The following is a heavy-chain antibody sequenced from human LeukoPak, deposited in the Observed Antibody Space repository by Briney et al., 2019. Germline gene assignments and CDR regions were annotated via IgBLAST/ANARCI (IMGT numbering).Heavy chain of an antibody. Sequence: ASVKVSCKASGGTFSSYAISWVRQATGQGLEWMGWMNPNSGNTGYAQKLQGRVTMTRNTSISTAYMELSSLRSEDTAVYYCARGHYDFSWGQGTLVTVSS. CDR2: MNPNSGNT. CDR3: ARGHYDFS. V-gene: IGHV1-8*02. CDR1: GGTFSSYA. D-gene: IGHD3-3*01. J-gene: IGHJ5*02.